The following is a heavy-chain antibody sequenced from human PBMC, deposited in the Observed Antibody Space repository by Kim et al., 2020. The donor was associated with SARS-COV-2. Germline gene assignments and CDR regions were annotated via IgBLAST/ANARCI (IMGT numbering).Heavy chain of an antibody. Sequence: GGSLRLSCTASEFTFSSYAMHWVRQAPGKGLEWVSLISGNGGSTYYADPVQGRFTISRDNSKNTLYLQMNSLRAEDTAVYYCAKEGLASFWYFDLWGRGTQVTVSS. CDR1: EFTFSSYA. CDR3: AKEGLASFWYFDL. D-gene: IGHD2-15*01. CDR2: ISGNGGST. V-gene: IGHV3-23*01. J-gene: IGHJ2*01.